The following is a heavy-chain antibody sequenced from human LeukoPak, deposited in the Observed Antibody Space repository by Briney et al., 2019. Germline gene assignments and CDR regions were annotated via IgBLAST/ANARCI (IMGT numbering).Heavy chain of an antibody. V-gene: IGHV4-61*02. Sequence: PSQTLSLTCSVSGASVSTTAYFWNWIRQPAGEGLEWIGRIYASGNTHYNPSLKSRVTMSLDTSKNQFSLTMNSVTAADSVVYFCASYREAYDLYPHGLDVWGRGTVVSVSS. D-gene: IGHD5-24*01. CDR3: ASYREAYDLYPHGLDV. CDR2: IYASGNT. J-gene: IGHJ3*01. CDR1: GASVSTTAYF.